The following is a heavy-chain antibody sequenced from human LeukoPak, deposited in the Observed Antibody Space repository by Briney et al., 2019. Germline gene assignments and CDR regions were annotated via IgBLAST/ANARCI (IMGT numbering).Heavy chain of an antibody. J-gene: IGHJ6*02. V-gene: IGHV3-9*01. D-gene: IGHD2-2*01. Sequence: PGGSLRLSCAASGFTFDDYAMHWVRQAPGKGLEWVSGISWNSGSIGYADSMKGRFTISRDNAKNSLYLQMNSLRGEDTALYYCAKERSSRTHYYYGMDVWGQGTTVTVSS. CDR3: AKERSSRTHYYYGMDV. CDR2: ISWNSGSI. CDR1: GFTFDDYA.